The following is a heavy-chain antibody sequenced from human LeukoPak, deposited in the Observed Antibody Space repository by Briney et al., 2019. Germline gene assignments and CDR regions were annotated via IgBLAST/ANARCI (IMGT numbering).Heavy chain of an antibody. CDR3: AREGYGGSTMDYYDDGMDV. CDR1: GYTFTSYG. Sequence: ASVKLSCKASGYTFTSYGISWVRQAPGQELECMGWISAYNGNTKYAQKLQGRVTMTTDTSTSTAYVELRRLRSDDTAVYYCAREGYGGSTMDYYDDGMDVWGQGTTVTVSS. V-gene: IGHV1-18*01. J-gene: IGHJ6*02. D-gene: IGHD4-23*01. CDR2: ISAYNGNT.